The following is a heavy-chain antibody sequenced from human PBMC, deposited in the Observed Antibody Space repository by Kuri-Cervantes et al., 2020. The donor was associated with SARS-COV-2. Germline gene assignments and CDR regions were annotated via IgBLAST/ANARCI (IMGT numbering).Heavy chain of an antibody. CDR1: GFTFSSYA. CDR3: AREGGGYMDV. CDR2: ISYDGSNK. V-gene: IGHV3-30*04. Sequence: GSLRLSCAASGFTFSSYAMHWVRQAPGKGLEWVAVISYDGSNKYYADSVKGRFTISRDNSKNTLYLQMNSLRAEDTAVYYCAREGGGYMDVWGKGTTVTVSS. D-gene: IGHD3-16*01. J-gene: IGHJ6*03.